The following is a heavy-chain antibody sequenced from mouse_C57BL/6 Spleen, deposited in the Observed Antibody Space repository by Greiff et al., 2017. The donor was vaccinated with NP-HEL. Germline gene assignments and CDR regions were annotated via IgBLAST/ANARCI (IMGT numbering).Heavy chain of an antibody. CDR1: GFTFSSYA. CDR2: ISDGGSYT. D-gene: IGHD2-4*01. Sequence: DVMLVESGGGLVKPGGSLKLSCAASGFTFSSYAMSWVRQTPEKRLEWVATISDGGSYTYYPDNVKGRFTISRDNAKNNLYLQMSHLKSEDTAMYYCARDRDYDWGQGTLVTVSA. J-gene: IGHJ3*01. CDR3: ARDRDYD. V-gene: IGHV5-4*01.